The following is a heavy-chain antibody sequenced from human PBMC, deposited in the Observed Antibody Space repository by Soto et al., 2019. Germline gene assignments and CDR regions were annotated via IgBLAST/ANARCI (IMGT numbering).Heavy chain of an antibody. CDR2: ISYSGAT. CDR3: ARQSTMTGNYYFDY. V-gene: IGHV4-31*03. D-gene: IGHD3-9*01. J-gene: IGHJ4*02. Sequence: TLSLTCPVSGDSISSRGFYWNWIRHLPGKGLEWIGYISYSGATYYNPSLKSRLTISMDTSNNHFSLNLTSVTAADTAVYYCARQSTMTGNYYFDYWGPGTLVTVSS. CDR1: GDSISSRGFY.